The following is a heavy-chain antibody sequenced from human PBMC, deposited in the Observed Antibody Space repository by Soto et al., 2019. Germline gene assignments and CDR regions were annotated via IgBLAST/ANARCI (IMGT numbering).Heavy chain of an antibody. Sequence: QVQLVQSGAEVKKPGSSVKVSCQASGGTFNNFAFTWVRQAPGQGLEWLGGIMPVFHTTNIAQTFQDRITVTADDFTTTVYMEMTNLRYDDTAVYYCATATISPVSATLYHYGMDVWGHGTTVTVSS. CDR1: GGTFNNFA. V-gene: IGHV1-69*01. CDR3: ATATISPVSATLYHYGMDV. CDR2: IMPVFHTT. D-gene: IGHD6-25*01. J-gene: IGHJ6*02.